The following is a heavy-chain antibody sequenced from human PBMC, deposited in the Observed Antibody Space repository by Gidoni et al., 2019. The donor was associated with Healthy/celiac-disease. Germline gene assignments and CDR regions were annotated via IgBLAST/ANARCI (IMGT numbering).Heavy chain of an antibody. CDR1: GGSISSYY. CDR2: IYYSGSP. CDR3: ARNVGGSSPVGSFDY. J-gene: IGHJ4*02. Sequence: QVQLQESGPGLVKPSETLSLTCTVSGGSISSYYWSWIRQPPGKGLEGIGYIYYSGSPNYNPPLKSRVTISVDTSKTQFSLRLGSVPAADTAVYSCARNVGGSSPVGSFDYWGQGTLVTVSS. V-gene: IGHV4-59*01. D-gene: IGHD2-15*01.